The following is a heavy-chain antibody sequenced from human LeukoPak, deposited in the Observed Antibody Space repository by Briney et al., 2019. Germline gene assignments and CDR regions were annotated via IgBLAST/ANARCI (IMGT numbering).Heavy chain of an antibody. CDR2: ISYDASDK. CDR3: AKGRLAAAFTRGEDY. V-gene: IGHV3-30*02. D-gene: IGHD6-13*01. Sequence: GGSLRLSCAASGFTFSTYGIHWVRQAPGQGLEWVAFISYDASDKYFADSVKGRFTISRDNPKNTLFLQMNSLRAEDTALYYCAKGRLAAAFTRGEDYWGQGTLVTVSS. J-gene: IGHJ4*02. CDR1: GFTFSTYG.